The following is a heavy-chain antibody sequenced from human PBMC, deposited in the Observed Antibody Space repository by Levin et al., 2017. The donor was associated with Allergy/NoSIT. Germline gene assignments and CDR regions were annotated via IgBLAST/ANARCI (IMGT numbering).Heavy chain of an antibody. CDR3: AKDAIRGSDQPYYFDY. D-gene: IGHD6-19*01. CDR1: GFTFNNYA. Sequence: SCAASGFTFNNYAMSWVRQAPGKGLEWVSAIINSGVGTYYADSVKGRFTISRDYSKNTMYLQMNSLRAEDTAVYFCAKDAIRGSDQPYYFDYWGQGTLVTASS. V-gene: IGHV3-23*01. CDR2: IINSGVGT. J-gene: IGHJ4*02.